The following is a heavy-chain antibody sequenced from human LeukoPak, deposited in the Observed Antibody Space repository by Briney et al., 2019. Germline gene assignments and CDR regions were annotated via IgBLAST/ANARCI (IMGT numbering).Heavy chain of an antibody. V-gene: IGHV1-2*02. CDR2: INPNSGGT. CDR3: ARGWLDRYCSSTSCYADY. J-gene: IGHJ4*02. Sequence: ASVKVSCKASGYTFTGYYMHWVRQAPGQGLEWMGWINPNSGGTNYAQKFQGRVTMTRDTSISTAYMELSRLRSDDTAVYYCARGWLDRYCSSTSCYADYWGQGTLVTVSS. D-gene: IGHD2-2*01. CDR1: GYTFTGYY.